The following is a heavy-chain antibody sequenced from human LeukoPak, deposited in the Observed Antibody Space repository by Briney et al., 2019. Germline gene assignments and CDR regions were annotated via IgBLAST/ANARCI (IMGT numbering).Heavy chain of an antibody. V-gene: IGHV4-61*05. CDR2: IYYSGST. Sequence: SETLSLTCTVSGGSISSSSYYWGWIRQPPGKGLEWIGYIYYSGSTNYNPSLKSRVTISVDTSKNQFSLKLSSVTAADTAVYYCARVGPYYGSGSFDYWGQGTLVTVSS. D-gene: IGHD3-10*01. J-gene: IGHJ4*02. CDR3: ARVGPYYGSGSFDY. CDR1: GGSISSSSYY.